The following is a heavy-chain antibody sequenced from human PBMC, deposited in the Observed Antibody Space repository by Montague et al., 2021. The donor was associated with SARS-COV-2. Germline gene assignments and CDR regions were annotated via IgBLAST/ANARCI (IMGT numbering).Heavy chain of an antibody. Sequence: SETLSLTCTVSGGSISSYYWCWIRQPPAKGLEWIGYIYYSGSSNYNHSLKSRVTISIDTSKNQFSLNLNSVTAADGAAYYCASPGGYCSGGSCYYVYWGQGTLVTVSS. CDR3: ASPGGYCSGGSCYYVY. D-gene: IGHD2-15*01. CDR1: GGSISSYY. V-gene: IGHV4-59*01. CDR2: IYYSGSS. J-gene: IGHJ4*02.